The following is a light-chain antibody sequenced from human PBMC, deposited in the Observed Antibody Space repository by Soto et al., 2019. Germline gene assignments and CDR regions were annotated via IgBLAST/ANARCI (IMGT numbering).Light chain of an antibody. J-gene: IGKJ1*01. CDR1: QSISSW. CDR2: AAS. V-gene: IGKV1-5*01. CDR3: RHLNSYPSVQ. Sequence: DIQMTQSPSTLSASVGDRVTITCRASQSISSWLAWYQHKPGKAPKLLLSAASTLQSGVPSRFSGSGSGTDFSLTISSLQPEDFATYYCRHLNSYPSVQFGQGTKVEIK.